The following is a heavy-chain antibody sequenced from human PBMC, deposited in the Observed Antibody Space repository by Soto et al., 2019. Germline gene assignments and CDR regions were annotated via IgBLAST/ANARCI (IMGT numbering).Heavy chain of an antibody. CDR2: IYYSGST. CDR1: GGSISSGGYY. CDR3: ARDQRDYYGSGVGGYFFDY. D-gene: IGHD3-10*01. J-gene: IGHJ4*02. V-gene: IGHV4-31*01. Sequence: QVQLQESGPGLVKPSQTLSLTCTVSGGSISSGGYYWSCIRQHPGKGLEWIGYIYYSGSTYYNPSLERPVTILVDTSKNQFPLQLSYVTAADKAVYYCARDQRDYYGSGVGGYFFDYWGQGTLVTVST.